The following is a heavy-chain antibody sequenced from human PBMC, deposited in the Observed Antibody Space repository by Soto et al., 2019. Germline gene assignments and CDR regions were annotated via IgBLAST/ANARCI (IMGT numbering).Heavy chain of an antibody. CDR3: AKDHLGAVAGTVDY. J-gene: IGHJ4*02. CDR2: ISYDGSNK. V-gene: IGHV3-30*18. Sequence: ESGGGVVQPGRSLRLSCAASGFTFSSYGMHWVRQAPGKGLEWVAVISYDGSNKYYADSVKGRFTISRDNSKNTLYLQMNSLRAEDTAVYYCAKDHLGAVAGTVDYWGQGTLVTVSS. D-gene: IGHD6-19*01. CDR1: GFTFSSYG.